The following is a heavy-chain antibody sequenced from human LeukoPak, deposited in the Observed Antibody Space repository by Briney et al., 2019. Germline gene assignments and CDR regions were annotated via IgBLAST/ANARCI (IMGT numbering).Heavy chain of an antibody. CDR1: GGSISSYY. V-gene: IGHV4-4*07. CDR3: ARMSLAVAGTSPVDAFDI. Sequence: TSETLSLTCTVSGGSISSYYWSWIRQPAGKGLEWIGRIYTSGSTNYNPSLKSRVTISVDTSKNQFSLKLSSVTAADTAVYYCARMSLAVAGTSPVDAFDIWGQGTMVTVSS. J-gene: IGHJ3*02. D-gene: IGHD6-19*01. CDR2: IYTSGST.